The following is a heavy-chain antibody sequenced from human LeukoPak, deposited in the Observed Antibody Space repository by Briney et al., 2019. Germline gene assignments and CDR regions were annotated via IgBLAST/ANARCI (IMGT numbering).Heavy chain of an antibody. CDR1: GFTFSSYG. V-gene: IGHV3-30*02. CDR3: ARGNSKY. J-gene: IGHJ4*02. Sequence: PGGSLRLSCAASGFTFSSYGMHWVRQAPGKGLEWVAFIRYVGSNKYYADSVKGRFTISRDNSKNTLYLQMNSLRAEDTAVYYCARGNSKYWGQGTLVTVSS. D-gene: IGHD4-11*01. CDR2: IRYVGSNK.